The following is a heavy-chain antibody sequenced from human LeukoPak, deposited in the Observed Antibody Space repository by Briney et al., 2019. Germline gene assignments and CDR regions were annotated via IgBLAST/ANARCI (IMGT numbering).Heavy chain of an antibody. CDR2: INHSGSS. D-gene: IGHD5-18*01. J-gene: IGHJ6*03. V-gene: IGHV4-34*01. CDR3: ARGYSYGYVGYYYYMDV. CDR1: GGSLSGYY. Sequence: SETLSLTCAVYGGSLSGYYWSWIRQPPGKGLEWIGEINHSGSSNTNPSLKSRVTISVDTSKNQFSLKLSSVTAADTAVYYCARGYSYGYVGYYYYMDVWGKGTTVTVSS.